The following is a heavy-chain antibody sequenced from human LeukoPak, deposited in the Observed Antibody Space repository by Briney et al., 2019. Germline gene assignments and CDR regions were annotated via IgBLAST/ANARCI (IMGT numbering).Heavy chain of an antibody. D-gene: IGHD3-3*01. CDR3: ASGTSTYYELYF. CDR2: FFYSGST. J-gene: IGHJ4*02. Sequence: LETLSLTCTVSGGSISSSTYYWGWIRQPPGKGLEWIGSFFYSGSTYYNPSLKSRLTMSVDTSNNRFSLKLMSVTAADTAVYYCASGTSTYYELYFWGQGTLVTVSS. V-gene: IGHV4-39*01. CDR1: GGSISSSTYY.